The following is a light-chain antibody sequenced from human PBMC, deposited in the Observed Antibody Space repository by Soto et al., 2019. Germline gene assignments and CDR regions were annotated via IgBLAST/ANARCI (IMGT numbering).Light chain of an antibody. CDR3: QQYHGSSLT. CDR2: DAS. J-gene: IGKJ1*01. CDR1: QSVRTY. Sequence: EIVLTQSPVTLSLSPGERATLSCRASQSVRTYLAWYQVKPGQAPRLLIYDASRRASGVPARFSGSGSGTDFTLTISSLQPNDSATYFCQQYHGSSLTFAQGTKVEI. V-gene: IGKV3-11*01.